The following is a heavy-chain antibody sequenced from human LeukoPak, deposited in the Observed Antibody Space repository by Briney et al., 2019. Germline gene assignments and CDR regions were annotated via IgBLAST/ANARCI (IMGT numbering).Heavy chain of an antibody. CDR1: GGSISSGGYY. CDR3: ARFTYYYDSSGPS. D-gene: IGHD3-22*01. J-gene: IGHJ4*02. V-gene: IGHV4-31*03. Sequence: SETLSLTCTVSGGSISSGGYYWSWIRQHPGKGLEWIGYIYYSGSTYYNPSLKGRVTISVDTSKNQFSLKLSSVTAADTAVYYCARFTYYYDSSGPSWGQGTLVTVSS. CDR2: IYYSGST.